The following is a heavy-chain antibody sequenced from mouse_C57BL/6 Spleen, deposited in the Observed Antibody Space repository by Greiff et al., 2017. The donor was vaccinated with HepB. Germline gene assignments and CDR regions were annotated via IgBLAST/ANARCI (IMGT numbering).Heavy chain of an antibody. V-gene: IGHV14-4*01. J-gene: IGHJ2*01. CDR2: IDPENGDT. CDR3: TTGDYDGDYFDY. Sequence: VQLQQSGAELVRPGASVKLSCTASGFNIKDDYMHWVKQRPEQGLEWIGWIDPENGDTEYASKFQGKATITADTSSNTAYLQLSSLTSEDTAVYYCTTGDYDGDYFDYWGQGTTLTVSS. CDR1: GFNIKDDY. D-gene: IGHD2-4*01.